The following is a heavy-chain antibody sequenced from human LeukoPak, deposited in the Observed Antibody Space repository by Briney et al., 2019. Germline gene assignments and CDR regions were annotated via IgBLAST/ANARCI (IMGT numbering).Heavy chain of an antibody. D-gene: IGHD6-13*01. CDR1: GGSFSGYY. CDR3: ARRAPIAAAGSLYY. V-gene: IGHV4-34*01. Sequence: PSETLSLTCAVYGGSFSGYYWSWIRQPPGKGLEWIGSIYYSGSTYYNPSLKSRVTISVDTSKNQFSLKLSSVTAADTAVYYCARRAPIAAAGSLYYWGQGTLVTVSS. CDR2: IYYSGST. J-gene: IGHJ4*02.